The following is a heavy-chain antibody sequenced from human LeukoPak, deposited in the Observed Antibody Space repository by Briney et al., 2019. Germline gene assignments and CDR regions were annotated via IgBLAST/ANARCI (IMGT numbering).Heavy chain of an antibody. D-gene: IGHD3-10*01. CDR2: IKQDGSEK. Sequence: PGGSLRLSCAASGFTFSSYWMSWVRQAPGKGLEWVANIKQDGSEKYYVDSVKGRFTISRDNAKNSLYLQMNSLRAEDTAVYYCARGSGLYYYYGMDVWGQGTTVTVSS. CDR3: ARGSGLYYYYGMDV. CDR1: GFTFSSYW. V-gene: IGHV3-7*01. J-gene: IGHJ6*02.